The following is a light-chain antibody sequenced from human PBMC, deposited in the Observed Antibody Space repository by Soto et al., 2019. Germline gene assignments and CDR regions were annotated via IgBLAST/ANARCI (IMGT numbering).Light chain of an antibody. CDR3: CSYAGSYTLV. CDR2: NNL. CDR1: SSNFGAGYE. Sequence: QSVLTQPPSVSGAPGQRVTISCTGSSSNFGAGYEVHWYKQVPGAAPTLVIFNNLNRPSGVPDRFSGSKSGNTASLTISGLQAEDEADYYCCSYAGSYTLVFGGGTKVTVL. J-gene: IGLJ2*01. V-gene: IGLV1-40*01.